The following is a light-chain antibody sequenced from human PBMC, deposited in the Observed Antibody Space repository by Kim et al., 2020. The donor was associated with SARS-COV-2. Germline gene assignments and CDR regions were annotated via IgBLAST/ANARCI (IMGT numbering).Light chain of an antibody. Sequence: SYELTQPPSVSVSPGQTASITCSGDKLGDKYACWYQQKPGQSPVLVIYQDSKRPSGIPERFSGSNSGHTATLTISGTQAMDEADSYCQAWDTSTVVFGGG. CDR2: QDS. J-gene: IGLJ2*01. V-gene: IGLV3-1*01. CDR1: KLGDKY. CDR3: QAWDTSTVV.